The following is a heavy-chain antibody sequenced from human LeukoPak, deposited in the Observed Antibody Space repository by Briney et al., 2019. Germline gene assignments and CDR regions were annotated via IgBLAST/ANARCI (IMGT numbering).Heavy chain of an antibody. CDR2: IYDSGST. CDR1: GGSISSGGYY. J-gene: IGHJ4*02. V-gene: IGHV4-31*03. Sequence: SQTLSLTCTVSGGSISSGGYYWSWIRQHPGKGLEWIGYIYDSGSTYDNPSFKSRVTISVDTSKNHFSLRLSSVTAADTAVYYCARTLRGYSYGLTFFDYWGQGTLVTVSS. D-gene: IGHD5-18*01. CDR3: ARTLRGYSYGLTFFDY.